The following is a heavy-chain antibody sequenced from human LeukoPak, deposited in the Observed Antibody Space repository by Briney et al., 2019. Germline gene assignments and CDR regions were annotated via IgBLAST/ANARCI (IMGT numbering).Heavy chain of an antibody. Sequence: GGSLRLSCAASGFTFTNYWVGWVRQAPGRGLEWVANIKQDGSVKYYVDSVKGRFTICRDNAENSLYLHMNSLRVEDTAVYYCTSYGSGSSSHDYWGQGPLVTVSS. D-gene: IGHD3-10*01. J-gene: IGHJ4*02. CDR3: TSYGSGSSSHDY. CDR2: IKQDGSVK. V-gene: IGHV3-7*01. CDR1: GFTFTNYW.